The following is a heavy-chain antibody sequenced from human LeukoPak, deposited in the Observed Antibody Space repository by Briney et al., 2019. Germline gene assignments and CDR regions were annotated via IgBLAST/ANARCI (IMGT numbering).Heavy chain of an antibody. CDR3: AGSEQWLVPSFDY. CDR1: GYTFTIYA. CDR2: INAGNGNT. V-gene: IGHV1-3*01. D-gene: IGHD6-19*01. Sequence: ASVKVSCKASGYTFTIYAMHWVRQAPGQRLEWMGWINAGNGNTKYSQKFQGRVTITRDTSASTAYMELSSLRSEDTAVYYCAGSEQWLVPSFDYWGQGTLVTVSS. J-gene: IGHJ4*02.